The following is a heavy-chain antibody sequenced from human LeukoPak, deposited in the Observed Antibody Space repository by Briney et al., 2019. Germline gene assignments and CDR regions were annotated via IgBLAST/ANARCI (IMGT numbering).Heavy chain of an antibody. CDR1: GFTFRTYS. J-gene: IGHJ4*02. V-gene: IGHV3-48*01. CDR2: ISSSSSTI. CDR3: ARGWIGPLVRLQLFDY. Sequence: PGGSLRLSCAASGFTFRTYSMNWVRQAPGKGLEWVSYISSSSSTIYYADSVKGRFTISRDNAKNSLDLLMNSLRAEDTAVCYCARGWIGPLVRLQLFDYWGQGTVVTVSS. D-gene: IGHD1-1*01.